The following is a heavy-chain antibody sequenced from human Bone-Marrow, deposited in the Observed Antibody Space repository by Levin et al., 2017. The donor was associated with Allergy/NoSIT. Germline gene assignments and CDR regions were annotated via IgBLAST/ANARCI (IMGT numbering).Heavy chain of an antibody. CDR1: GFTFSSYS. J-gene: IGHJ4*02. D-gene: IGHD6-19*01. Sequence: GESLKISCAASGFTFSSYSMNWVRQAPGKGLEWVSSISSSSSYIYYADSVKGRFTISRDNAKNSLYLQMNSLRAEDTAVYYCARHQRLGGYSSGFLTKWGQGTLVTVSS. CDR3: ARHQRLGGYSSGFLTK. CDR2: ISSSSSYI. V-gene: IGHV3-21*01.